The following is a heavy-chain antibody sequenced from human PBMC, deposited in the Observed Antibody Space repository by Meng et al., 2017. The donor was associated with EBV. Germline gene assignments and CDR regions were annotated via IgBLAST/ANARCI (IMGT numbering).Heavy chain of an antibody. CDR2: LIPMSDAP. J-gene: IGHJ4*02. CDR3: ASESGRGFTPDY. CDR1: GVTFRSDA. Sequence: QVQLVPSGAGVRKPGSSVKASCKTSGVTFRSDAISWVRQAPGQGLEWMGGLIPMSDAPHYAQKFQGRVTITADESTSTHYMDLSGLRSEDTAVYYCASESGRGFTPDYWGQGTLVTVSS. D-gene: IGHD3-10*01. V-gene: IGHV1-69*01.